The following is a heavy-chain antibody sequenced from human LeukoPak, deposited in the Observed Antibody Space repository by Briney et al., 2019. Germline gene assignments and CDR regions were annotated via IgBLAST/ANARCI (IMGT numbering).Heavy chain of an antibody. CDR1: GYTFTGYY. V-gene: IGHV1-2*02. D-gene: IGHD6-19*01. CDR2: INPNSGGT. CDR3: AREYSSGWYYYYMDV. Sequence: ASVKVSCKASGYTFTGYYMHWVRQAPGQGLEWMGWINPNSGGTNYAQKFQGRVTMTRDTSISTAYMELSRLRSDDTAVYYCAREYSSGWYYYYMDVWGEGTTVTVSS. J-gene: IGHJ6*03.